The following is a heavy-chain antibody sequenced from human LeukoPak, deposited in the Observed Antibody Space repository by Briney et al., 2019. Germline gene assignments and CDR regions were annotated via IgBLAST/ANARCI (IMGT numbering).Heavy chain of an antibody. CDR2: INWNGGST. V-gene: IGHV3-20*04. J-gene: IGHJ5*02. CDR1: GFTFDDYG. CDR3: ARETSYCSGGSCYFCFDP. Sequence: GGSLRLSCAASGFTFDDYGMSWVRQAPGKGLEWVSGINWNGGSTGYADSVKGRFTISRDNAKNSLYLQMSSLRAEDTALYYCARETSYCSGGSCYFCFDPWGQGTLVTVSS. D-gene: IGHD2-15*01.